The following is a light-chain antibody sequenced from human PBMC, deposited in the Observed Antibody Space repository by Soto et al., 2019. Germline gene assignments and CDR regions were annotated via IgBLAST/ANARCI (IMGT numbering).Light chain of an antibody. Sequence: EIVMTQSPASLSVSPGDGATLSCRASQSVASNVAWYQQKPGQGPRLLIHGATTRAVGVPARFSGSGSGTDFTLTINGLQSEDFAIYYGQQYHNWPPQYTFGQGTKLQS. CDR2: GAT. J-gene: IGKJ2*01. CDR1: QSVASN. V-gene: IGKV3-15*01. CDR3: QQYHNWPPQYT.